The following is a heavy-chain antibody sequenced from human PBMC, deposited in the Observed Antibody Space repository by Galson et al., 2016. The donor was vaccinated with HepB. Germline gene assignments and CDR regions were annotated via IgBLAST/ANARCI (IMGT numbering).Heavy chain of an antibody. CDR3: LRDDNYGDY. V-gene: IGHV3-7*03. Sequence: SLRLSCAASGFTFSTYSMSWVRQAPGKRPEWLANIKTDGSQTWYVGSVEGRFTISRDNAKNSLYLQMYSLTVEDTAVYYCLRDDNYGDYWGQGTLVTVSS. D-gene: IGHD5-24*01. CDR1: GFTFSTYS. J-gene: IGHJ4*02. CDR2: IKTDGSQT.